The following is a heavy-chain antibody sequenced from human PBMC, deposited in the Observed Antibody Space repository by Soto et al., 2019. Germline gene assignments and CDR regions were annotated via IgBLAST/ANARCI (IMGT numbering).Heavy chain of an antibody. CDR1: DGYISSGYH. CDR3: ARPITAAFDP. Sequence: SETLCLTYTVSDGYISSGYHWAWIRQPPGMRLEWVASIYYSGSTYYNPSLKSRVTISVDTSKNQFSLKLSSVTAADTAVYYCARPITAAFDPWGQGTLVTVAS. D-gene: IGHD1-20*01. CDR2: IYYSGST. J-gene: IGHJ5*02. V-gene: IGHV4-39*01.